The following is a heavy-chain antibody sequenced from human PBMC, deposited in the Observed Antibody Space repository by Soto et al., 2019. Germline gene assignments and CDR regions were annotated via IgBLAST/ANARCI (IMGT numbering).Heavy chain of an antibody. CDR3: ARSVVAATFDY. J-gene: IGHJ4*02. Sequence: ASETLSLTCTVSGGSISSYYWSWIRQPPGKGLEWIGYIYYSGSTNYNPSLKSRVTISVDTSKNQFSLKLSSVTAADTAVYYCARSVVAATFDYWGQGTLVTVSS. CDR2: IYYSGST. V-gene: IGHV4-59*01. CDR1: GGSISSYY. D-gene: IGHD2-15*01.